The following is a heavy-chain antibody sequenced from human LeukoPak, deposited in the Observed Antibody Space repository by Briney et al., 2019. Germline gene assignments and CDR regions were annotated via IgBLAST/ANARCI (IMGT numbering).Heavy chain of an antibody. CDR2: IYPGDSDT. D-gene: IGHD3-16*01. V-gene: IGHV5-51*01. Sequence: GESSKISCKGSGYSFSNHWIGWVRQMPGKGLEWMGVIYPGDSDTRYSPSFQGKVTMSVDKSIDTAFLQWSSLKASDSAIYYCARELFGSYGQRLSFDRWGPGTQVT. J-gene: IGHJ4*02. CDR1: GYSFSNHW. CDR3: ARELFGSYGQRLSFDR.